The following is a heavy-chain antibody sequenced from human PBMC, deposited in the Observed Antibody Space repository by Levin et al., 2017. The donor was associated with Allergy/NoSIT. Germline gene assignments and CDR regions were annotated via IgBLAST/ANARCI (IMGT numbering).Heavy chain of an antibody. J-gene: IGHJ5*02. D-gene: IGHD3-22*01. CDR1: GGSVSSGSYY. CDR2: IYYSGST. Sequence: SETLSLTCTVSGGSVSSGSYYWSWIRQPPGKGLEWIGYIYYSGSTNYNPSLKSRVTISVDTAKNQFSLKLSSVTAADTAVYYCARVTYYYDSSGYSKGHWFDPWGQGTLVTVSS. V-gene: IGHV4-61*01. CDR3: ARVTYYYDSSGYSKGHWFDP.